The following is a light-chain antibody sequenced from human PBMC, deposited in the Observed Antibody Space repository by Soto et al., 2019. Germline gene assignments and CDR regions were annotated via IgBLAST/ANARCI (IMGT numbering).Light chain of an antibody. CDR3: QQYYSSPPT. CDR1: QSVLYSSNNKNY. CDR2: WAS. V-gene: IGKV4-1*01. Sequence: DIVMTQSPDSLAESLGERATINCKSSQSVLYSSNNKNYLAWYQQKPRQPPKLLIYWASTRESGVPDRFSGSGSGTDFTLTISSLQAEDVAVYYCQQYYSSPPTFGQGTKLEIK. J-gene: IGKJ2*01.